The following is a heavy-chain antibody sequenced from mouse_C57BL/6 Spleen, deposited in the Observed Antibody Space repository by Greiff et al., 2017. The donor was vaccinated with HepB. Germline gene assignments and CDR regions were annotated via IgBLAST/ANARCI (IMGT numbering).Heavy chain of an antibody. CDR3: ARPRYYYGSFYAMDY. V-gene: IGHV1-26*01. D-gene: IGHD1-1*01. CDR1: GYTFTDYY. J-gene: IGHJ4*01. Sequence: VQLQQSGPELVKPGASVKISCKASGYTFTDYYMNWVKQSHGKSLEWIGDINPNNGGTSYNQKFKGKATLPVDKSSSTAYMELRSLTSEDSAVYVCARPRYYYGSFYAMDYLGQGTSVTVSS. CDR2: INPNNGGT.